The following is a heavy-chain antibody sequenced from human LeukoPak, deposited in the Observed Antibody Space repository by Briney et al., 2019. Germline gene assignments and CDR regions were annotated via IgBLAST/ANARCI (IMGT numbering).Heavy chain of an antibody. Sequence: PSETLSLTCTVSGGSVSSGSYYWSWIRQPPGKVLEWIGYIYYSGSTNYNPSLKSRVTISVDTSKNQFSLKLSSVTAADTAVYYCARESYYGSGSYYHSNWFDPWGQGTLVTVSS. CDR1: GGSVSSGSYY. CDR3: ARESYYGSGSYYHSNWFDP. D-gene: IGHD3-10*01. V-gene: IGHV4-61*01. J-gene: IGHJ5*02. CDR2: IYYSGST.